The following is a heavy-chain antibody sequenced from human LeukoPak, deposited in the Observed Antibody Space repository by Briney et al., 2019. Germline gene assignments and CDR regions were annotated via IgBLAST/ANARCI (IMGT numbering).Heavy chain of an antibody. V-gene: IGHV3-23*01. CDR3: AKANSGSYASFDY. CDR2: ISGSGGST. D-gene: IGHD1-26*01. J-gene: IGHJ4*02. CDR1: GFSFSSYV. Sequence: GGSLRLSCAASGFSFSSYVMSWVRQAPGKGLEWVSAISGSGGSTHYADSVKGRFTISRDNSKNTLYLQMNSLRAEDTAVYYCAKANSGSYASFDYWGQGTLVTVSS.